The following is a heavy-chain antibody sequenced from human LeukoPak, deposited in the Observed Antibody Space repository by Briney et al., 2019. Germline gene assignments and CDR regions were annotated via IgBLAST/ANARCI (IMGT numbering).Heavy chain of an antibody. J-gene: IGHJ3*02. V-gene: IGHV1-18*01. CDR3: ARGLSGAYYDFWSGSLPFDI. CDR1: GYTFTSYG. Sequence: GASVKVSCKASGYTFTSYGISWVRQAPGQGLGWMGWISAYNGNTNYAQKLQGRVTMTTDTSTSTDYMELRSLRSDDTAVYYCARGLSGAYYDFWSGSLPFDIWGQGAMVTVSS. D-gene: IGHD3-3*01. CDR2: ISAYNGNT.